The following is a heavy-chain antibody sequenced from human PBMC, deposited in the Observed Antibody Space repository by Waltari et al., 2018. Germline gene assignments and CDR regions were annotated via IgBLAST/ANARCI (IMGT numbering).Heavy chain of an antibody. V-gene: IGHV3-48*03. J-gene: IGHJ5*01. CDR1: GFTFSSYE. CDR3: AREMSIAGQNWFDP. CDR2: ISSSGSTI. Sequence: EVQLVESGGGLVQPGGSLRLSCAASGFTFSSYEMNWVRQAPGKGLEWVSYISSSGSTIYYADSVKGRFTISRDNAKNSLYLQMNSLRAEDTAVYYCAREMSIAGQNWFDPWGQGTTVTVSS. D-gene: IGHD6-6*01.